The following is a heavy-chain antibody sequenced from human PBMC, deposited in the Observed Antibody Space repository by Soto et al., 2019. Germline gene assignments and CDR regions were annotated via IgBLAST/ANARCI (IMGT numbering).Heavy chain of an antibody. CDR3: AREGRGLSLRWFDP. Sequence: GGSLRLSCAASGFTFSSYSMNWVRQAPGKGLEWVSSISSSSSYIYYADSVKGRFTISRDNAKNSLYLQMSSLRAEDTAVYYCAREGRGLSLRWFDPWGQGTLVTVSS. D-gene: IGHD1-26*01. V-gene: IGHV3-21*01. CDR1: GFTFSSYS. CDR2: ISSSSSYI. J-gene: IGHJ5*02.